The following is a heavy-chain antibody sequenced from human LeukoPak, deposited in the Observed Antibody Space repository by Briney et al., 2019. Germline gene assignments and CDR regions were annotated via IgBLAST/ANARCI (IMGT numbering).Heavy chain of an antibody. Sequence: GGSLRLSCAASGFTFSSYWMHWVRQAPGKGLVWVARIKSDGKTNYADSVKGRFTIPRHNAKNTVSLQMNSLRAEDTGVYYCARAPSEIGGYYPEYFRHWGQGTLVTVSS. CDR1: GFTFSSYW. CDR3: ARAPSEIGGYYPEYFRH. CDR2: IKSDGKT. J-gene: IGHJ1*01. V-gene: IGHV3-74*01. D-gene: IGHD3-22*01.